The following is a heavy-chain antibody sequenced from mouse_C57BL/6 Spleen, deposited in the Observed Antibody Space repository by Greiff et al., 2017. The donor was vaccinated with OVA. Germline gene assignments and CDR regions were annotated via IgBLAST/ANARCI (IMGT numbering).Heavy chain of an antibody. CDR1: GYTFTSYW. J-gene: IGHJ1*03. CDR3: ARNSRYFDV. Sequence: QVQLQQPGAELVMPGASVKLSCKASGYTFTSYWMHWVKQRPGQGLEWIGEIDPSDSYTNYNQKFKGKSTLTVDKSSSTAYMQLGSLTSEDSAVYYCARNSRYFDVWGTGTTVTVSS. V-gene: IGHV1-69*01. CDR2: IDPSDSYT.